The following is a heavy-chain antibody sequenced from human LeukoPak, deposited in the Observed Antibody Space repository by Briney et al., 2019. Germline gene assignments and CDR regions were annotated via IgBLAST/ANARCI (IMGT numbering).Heavy chain of an antibody. D-gene: IGHD6-13*01. J-gene: IGHJ6*02. CDR1: GFTFSSYW. V-gene: IGHV3-7*01. Sequence: GGSLRLSCAASGFTFSSYWMTWVRQAPGKGLEWVANIKQDGSEKYYVDSVKGRFTISRDNAKNSLYLQMNSLRAEDTAVYYCARRTKGIAAAGPYYYGMDVWGQGTTVTVSS. CDR2: IKQDGSEK. CDR3: ARRTKGIAAAGPYYYGMDV.